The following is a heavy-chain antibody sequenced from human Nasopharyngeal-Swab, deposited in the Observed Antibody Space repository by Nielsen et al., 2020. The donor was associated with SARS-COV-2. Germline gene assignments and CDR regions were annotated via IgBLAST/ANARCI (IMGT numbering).Heavy chain of an antibody. CDR2: IGDKDHNYAT. Sequence: GASLKISCAASGFIFSASAIHWVRQASGKGLEWVGRIGDKDHNYATTYGASVQGRFTIPRDDSKNTAFLQMDSLKTEDTALYYCTTDFYFDYWGQGTLVTVSS. J-gene: IGHJ4*02. V-gene: IGHV3-73*01. CDR1: GFIFSASA. CDR3: TTDFYFDY.